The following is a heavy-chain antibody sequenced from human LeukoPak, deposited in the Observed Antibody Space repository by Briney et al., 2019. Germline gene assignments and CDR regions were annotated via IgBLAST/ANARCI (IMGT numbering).Heavy chain of an antibody. V-gene: IGHV4-31*03. CDR2: IYYSGST. CDR3: ASRTIFGVDH. D-gene: IGHD3-3*01. CDR1: GGSISSGGYY. J-gene: IGHJ4*02. Sequence: SETLSLTCTVSGGSISSGGYYWSWIRQHPGKGLEWIGYIYYSGSTYYNPSLKSRVTISVDTSKNQFSPKLSSVTAADTAVYYCASRTIFGVDHWGQGTLVTVSS.